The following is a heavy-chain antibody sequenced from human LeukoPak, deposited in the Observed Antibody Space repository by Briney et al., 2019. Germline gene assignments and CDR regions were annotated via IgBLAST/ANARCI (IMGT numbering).Heavy chain of an antibody. V-gene: IGHV3-30*02. CDR1: GFTFSSYG. J-gene: IGHJ5*02. D-gene: IGHD5-12*01. CDR2: IRYDGSNK. Sequence: GGSLRLSCAASGFTFSSYGMHWVRQAPGKGLEWVAFIRYDGSNKYYADSVKGRFTISRDNSKNTLYLQMNSLRAEDTAVYYCAKDRRLRGNNWFDPWGQGTLVTVSS. CDR3: AKDRRLRGNNWFDP.